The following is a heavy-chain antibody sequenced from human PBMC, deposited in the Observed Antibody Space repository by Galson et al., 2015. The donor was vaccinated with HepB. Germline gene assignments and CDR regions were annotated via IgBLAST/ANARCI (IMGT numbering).Heavy chain of an antibody. Sequence: SLRLSCAASGFTFSNAWMNWVRQAPGKGLEWVGRIKSKTDGGTTDYAAPVKGRFTISRDDSKNTPYLQMNSLKTEDTAVYYCTTGTPGYSSSHFDYWGQGTLVTVSS. D-gene: IGHD6-13*01. V-gene: IGHV3-15*07. J-gene: IGHJ4*02. CDR1: GFTFSNAW. CDR3: TTGTPGYSSSHFDY. CDR2: IKSKTDGGTT.